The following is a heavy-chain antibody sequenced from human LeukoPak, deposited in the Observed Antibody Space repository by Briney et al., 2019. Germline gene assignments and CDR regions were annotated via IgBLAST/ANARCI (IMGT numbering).Heavy chain of an antibody. V-gene: IGHV3-7*01. J-gene: IGHJ4*02. D-gene: IGHD3-9*01. CDR2: IKQDGSEK. CDR1: GFTFSNYG. Sequence: GGSLRLSCAASGFTFSNYGMHWVRQAPGKGLEWVANIKQDGSEKYYVDSVKGRFTISRDNAKNSLYLQMNSLRAEDTAVYYCARDGYDILTGSKYYFDYWGQGTLVTVSS. CDR3: ARDGYDILTGSKYYFDY.